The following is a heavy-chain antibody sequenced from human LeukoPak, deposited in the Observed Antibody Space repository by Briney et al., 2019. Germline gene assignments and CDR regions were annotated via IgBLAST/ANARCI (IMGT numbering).Heavy chain of an antibody. V-gene: IGHV4-59*01. Sequence: PSETLSLTCTVSGGSISSYYWSWIRQPPGKGLEWIGYIYYSGSTNYNPSLKSRVTISVDTSKSQFSLKLSSVTAADTAVYYCARGYSYGYGDAFDIWGQGTMVTVSS. CDR1: GGSISSYY. CDR2: IYYSGST. CDR3: ARGYSYGYGDAFDI. J-gene: IGHJ3*02. D-gene: IGHD5-18*01.